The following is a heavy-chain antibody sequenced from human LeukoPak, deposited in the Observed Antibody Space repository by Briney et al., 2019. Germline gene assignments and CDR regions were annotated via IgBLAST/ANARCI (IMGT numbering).Heavy chain of an antibody. Sequence: GGSLRLSCAASGFTFSNYAMSWVRQAPGKGLEWVSAISGSGGNTYYADSVKGRFTISRDNSKNTVFLQMNSLRAEDTAVYYCAKWGDYDVLTGYYVSDYWGQGTLVTVSS. CDR2: ISGSGGNT. D-gene: IGHD3-9*01. J-gene: IGHJ4*02. V-gene: IGHV3-23*01. CDR3: AKWGDYDVLTGYYVSDY. CDR1: GFTFSNYA.